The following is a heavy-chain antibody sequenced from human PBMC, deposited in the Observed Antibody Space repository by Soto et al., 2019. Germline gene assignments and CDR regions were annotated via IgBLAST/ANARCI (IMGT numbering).Heavy chain of an antibody. J-gene: IGHJ4*02. V-gene: IGHV1-69*06. Sequence: SVKVSCKASGGTFSSYAISWVRQAPGQGLEWMGGIIPIFGTANYAQKFQGRVTITADKSTSTAYMELSSLRSEDTAVYYCARKIVGAPGIHYFDYWGQGTLVTVS. D-gene: IGHD1-26*01. CDR2: IIPIFGTA. CDR3: ARKIVGAPGIHYFDY. CDR1: GGTFSSYA.